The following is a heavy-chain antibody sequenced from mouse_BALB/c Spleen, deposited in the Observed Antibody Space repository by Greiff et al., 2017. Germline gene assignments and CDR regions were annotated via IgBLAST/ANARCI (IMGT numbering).Heavy chain of an antibody. CDR2: IYPGSGST. V-gene: IGHV1-55*01. Sequence: QVQLQQPGAELVKPGTSVKLSCKASGYNFTSYWINWVKLRPGQGLEWIGDIYPGSGSTNYNEKFKSKATLTVDTSSSTAYMQLSSLASEDSALYYCARWGGSRYFDVWGAGTTVTVSS. CDR3: ARWGGSRYFDV. D-gene: IGHD1-1*01. CDR1: GYNFTSYW. J-gene: IGHJ1*01.